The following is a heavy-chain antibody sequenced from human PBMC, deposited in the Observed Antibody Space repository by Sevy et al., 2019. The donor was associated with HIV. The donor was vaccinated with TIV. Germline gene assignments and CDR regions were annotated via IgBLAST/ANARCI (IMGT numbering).Heavy chain of an antibody. J-gene: IGHJ4*02. D-gene: IGHD1-1*01. V-gene: IGHV1-46*01. CDR3: ARDVSLGTTDGYYFDF. Sequence: ASVKVSCKASGYTFTSYYIHWVRQAPGQGLEWMGIIKPSGETTKYAQKFQGGLTLTKDTSTSTVYMELSSLRSEDTAVYFCARDVSLGTTDGYYFDFWGQGTLVTVSS. CDR2: IKPSGETT. CDR1: GYTFTSYY.